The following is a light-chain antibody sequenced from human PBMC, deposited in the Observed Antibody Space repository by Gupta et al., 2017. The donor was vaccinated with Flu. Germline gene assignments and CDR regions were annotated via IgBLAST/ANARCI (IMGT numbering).Light chain of an antibody. J-gene: IGLJ2*01. CDR2: EDD. Sequence: SLLPQPHSVSESPAQPVTISCTRGSGSIASYYVQWFQQRPGSAPTTVIYEDDDRRCGGPDRVSGSINSSSNAASLTISGLREEDAADYYCQSYDDNNHVVFGGGTKLTVL. CDR1: SGSIASYY. CDR3: QSYDDNNHVV. V-gene: IGLV6-57*03.